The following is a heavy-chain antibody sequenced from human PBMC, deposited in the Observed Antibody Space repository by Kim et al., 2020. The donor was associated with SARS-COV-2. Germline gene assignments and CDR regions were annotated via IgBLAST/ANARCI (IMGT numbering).Heavy chain of an antibody. CDR3: TTPRGYYDSSKSY. CDR2: IKSKTDGGTT. D-gene: IGHD3-22*01. J-gene: IGHJ4*02. V-gene: IGHV3-15*01. Sequence: GGSLRLSCAASGFTFSNAWMSWVRQAPGKGLEWVGRIKSKTDGGTTDYAAPVKGRFTISRDDSKNTLYLQMNSLKTEDTAVYYCTTPRGYYDSSKSYWGQGTLVTVSS. CDR1: GFTFSNAW.